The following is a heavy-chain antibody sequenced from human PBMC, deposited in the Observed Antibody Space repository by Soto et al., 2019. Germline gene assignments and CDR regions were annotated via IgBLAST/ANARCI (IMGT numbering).Heavy chain of an antibody. CDR3: AKGNWFHAFDI. V-gene: IGHV3-48*01. D-gene: IGHD3-9*01. CDR2: ISSSSSTI. Sequence: GGSLRLSCAASGFTFSSYSMNWVRQALGKGLEWVSYISSSSSTIYYADSVKGRFTISRDNSKNTLYLQMNSLRAEDTAVYYCAKGNWFHAFDIWGQGTMVTVSS. CDR1: GFTFSSYS. J-gene: IGHJ3*02.